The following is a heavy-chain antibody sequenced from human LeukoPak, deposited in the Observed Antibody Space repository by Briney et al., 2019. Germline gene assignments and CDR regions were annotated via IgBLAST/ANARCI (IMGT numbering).Heavy chain of an antibody. V-gene: IGHV3-53*01. Sequence: GGSLRLSCAASGFTVSSNYMTWVRQAPGKGLEWVSVIYSGASTYYADSVKGRFTLSRDNAKNSLYLQMNSLRADDTAVYYCARDRDSRWDFDLWGRGTLVTVSS. J-gene: IGHJ2*01. CDR2: IYSGAST. CDR3: ARDRDSRWDFDL. D-gene: IGHD3-22*01. CDR1: GFTVSSNY.